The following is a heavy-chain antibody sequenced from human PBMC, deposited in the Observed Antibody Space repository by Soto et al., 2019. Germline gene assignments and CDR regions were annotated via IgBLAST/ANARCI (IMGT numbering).Heavy chain of an antibody. Sequence: QVQLVQSGAEVKKPGASVKVSCKASGYTFTSYGISWVRQAPGQGLEWMGWISAYNGNTNYAQKLQGRVTMTADTSTSTAYVELRSLTSDDTAVYYCARDSRGWFGELRVFDPWGQGTLVTVSS. J-gene: IGHJ5*02. CDR1: GYTFTSYG. V-gene: IGHV1-18*01. D-gene: IGHD3-10*01. CDR2: ISAYNGNT. CDR3: ARDSRGWFGELRVFDP.